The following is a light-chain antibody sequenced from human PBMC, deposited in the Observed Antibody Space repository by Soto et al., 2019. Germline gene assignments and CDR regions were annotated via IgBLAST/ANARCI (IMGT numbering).Light chain of an antibody. CDR1: SSDVGGYDF. J-gene: IGLJ1*01. Sequence: QSALTQPASVSGSPGQSITISCTGTSSDVGGYDFVSWYQHHPGKAPRLMIYDVSHRPSGVSDRFSASKSGNTASLTISGLLAVDEADYYCSSYTSISTYVFGTGTKLTVL. CDR3: SSYTSISTYV. V-gene: IGLV2-14*03. CDR2: DVS.